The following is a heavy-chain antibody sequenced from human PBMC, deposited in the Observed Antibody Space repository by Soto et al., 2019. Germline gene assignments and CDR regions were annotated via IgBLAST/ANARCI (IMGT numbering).Heavy chain of an antibody. V-gene: IGHV3-30*18. CDR2: ITYDGSFQ. CDR3: AKDRVGGTFYTPLGF. CDR1: VFNFGNYG. D-gene: IGHD1-7*01. Sequence: GWSLRLACQSSVFNFGNYGMQWVRQAPGKGLEWVAVITYDGSFQYYADSVKGRFTISRDNSKNTLFLHLNTLKPEDTAVYHCAKDRVGGTFYTPLGFWGQGTLVTVSS. J-gene: IGHJ4*02.